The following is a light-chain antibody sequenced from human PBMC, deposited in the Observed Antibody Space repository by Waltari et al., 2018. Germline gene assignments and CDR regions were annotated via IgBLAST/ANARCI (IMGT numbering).Light chain of an antibody. V-gene: IGKV4-1*01. CDR2: WAS. CDR3: QQYYSTPPT. CDR1: SVSNSSNNKNY. J-gene: IGKJ4*02. Sequence: SVSNSSNNKNYLAVYQQKPGQPPKLLMYWASTRESGVPDRFSGSGSGTDFTLTISSLQAEDVAVYYCQQYYSTPPTFGGGTKVEIK.